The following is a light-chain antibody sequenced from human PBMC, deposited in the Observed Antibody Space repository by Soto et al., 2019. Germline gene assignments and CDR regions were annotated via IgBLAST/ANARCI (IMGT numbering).Light chain of an antibody. CDR1: QSISTS. CDR2: DSS. Sequence: DIQFTQSPSSLSASVVDRVTITFLASQSISTSLNWYQQRPGEAPKLLVYDSSALQTDVPSRFSGSGFGAEFTLTVSSLQPEDSATYYCQQSYSFPRWKCGQGTKGDIK. J-gene: IGKJ1*01. CDR3: QQSYSFPRWK. V-gene: IGKV1-39*01.